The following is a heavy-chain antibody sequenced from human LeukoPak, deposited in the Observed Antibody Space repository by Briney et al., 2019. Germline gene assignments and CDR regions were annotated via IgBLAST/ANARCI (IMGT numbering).Heavy chain of an antibody. D-gene: IGHD3-10*01. J-gene: IGHJ5*02. CDR3: ARDLWFGELLLTAPNWFDP. V-gene: IGHV3-21*01. Sequence: GGSLRLSCAASGFTFRNYAMSWVRQAPGKGLEWVSSISSSSSYIYYADSVKGRFTISRDNAKNSLYLQMNSLRAEDTAVYYCARDLWFGELLLTAPNWFDPWGQGTLVTVSS. CDR1: GFTFRNYA. CDR2: ISSSSSYI.